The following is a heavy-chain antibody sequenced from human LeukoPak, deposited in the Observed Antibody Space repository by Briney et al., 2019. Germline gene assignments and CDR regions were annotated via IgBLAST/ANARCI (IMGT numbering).Heavy chain of an antibody. Sequence: GGSLRLSCAASGFTFSSYWMHWVRQAPGKGLVWVSRINNDGSSTDYADSVKGRFTISRDNAKNTLYLQMNSLRAEDTAVYYCARYDYGDYTLDYWGQGTLVTVSS. D-gene: IGHD4-17*01. CDR3: ARYDYGDYTLDY. CDR1: GFTFSSYW. V-gene: IGHV3-74*01. J-gene: IGHJ4*02. CDR2: INNDGSST.